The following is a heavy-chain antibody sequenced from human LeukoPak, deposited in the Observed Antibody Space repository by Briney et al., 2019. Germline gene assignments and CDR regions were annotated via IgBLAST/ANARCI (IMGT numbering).Heavy chain of an antibody. D-gene: IGHD3-9*01. Sequence: PGGSLRLSCAASGFTFSSYAMNWVRQAPGKGLEWVSAISSSDGSTYYADSVKGRFTISRDNAKNSLYLQMNSLRAEDTAVYYCSACYDILTGYLPYNWFDPWGQGTLVTVSS. V-gene: IGHV3-23*01. J-gene: IGHJ5*02. CDR1: GFTFSSYA. CDR2: ISSSDGST. CDR3: SACYDILTGYLPYNWFDP.